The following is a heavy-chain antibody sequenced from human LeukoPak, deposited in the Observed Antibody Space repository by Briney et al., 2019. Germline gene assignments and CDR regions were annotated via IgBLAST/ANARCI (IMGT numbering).Heavy chain of an antibody. CDR3: AKDLLRFLEWLSRRYYYYGMDV. Sequence: GGSLRLSCAASGFTFSSYAMSWVRQAPGKGLEWVSAISDSVGSTYYADSVKGRFTISRGNSKNTLYLQMNSLRAEDTAVYYCAKDLLRFLEWLSRRYYYYGMDVWGQGTTVTVSS. CDR2: ISDSVGST. V-gene: IGHV3-23*01. J-gene: IGHJ6*02. CDR1: GFTFSSYA. D-gene: IGHD3-3*01.